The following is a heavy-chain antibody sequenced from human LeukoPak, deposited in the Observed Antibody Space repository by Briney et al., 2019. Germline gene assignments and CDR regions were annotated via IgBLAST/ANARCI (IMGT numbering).Heavy chain of an antibody. D-gene: IGHD3-16*01. J-gene: IGHJ6*03. CDR3: ARFGYYDYVHYYMDV. V-gene: IGHV1-2*02. CDR1: GYTFTGYY. CDR2: INPNNGNT. Sequence: ASVKVSCKASGYTFTGYYMHWVRQAPGQGLEWMGWINPNNGNTNYAQKLQGRVTMTRNTSISTAYMELRSLRSDDTAVYYCARFGYYDYVHYYMDVWGKGTTVTISS.